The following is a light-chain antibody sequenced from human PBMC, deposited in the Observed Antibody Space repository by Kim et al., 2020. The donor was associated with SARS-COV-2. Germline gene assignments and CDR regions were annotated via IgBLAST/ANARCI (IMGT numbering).Light chain of an antibody. V-gene: IGKV3-11*01. Sequence: LCPGERATLSCRSSQSDSSYLAWYQQKPGQPPRLLICEASNSATCVPVRCSGSWSETDFALTIGGVEPEDFAIYYCQQRSNWPRTFGQRTKVEIK. CDR2: EAS. J-gene: IGKJ1*01. CDR1: QSDSSY. CDR3: QQRSNWPRT.